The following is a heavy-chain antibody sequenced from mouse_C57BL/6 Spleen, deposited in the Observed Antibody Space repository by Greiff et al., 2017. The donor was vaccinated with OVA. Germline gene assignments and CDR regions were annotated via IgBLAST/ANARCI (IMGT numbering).Heavy chain of an antibody. J-gene: IGHJ4*01. D-gene: IGHD3-3*01. CDR3: AREGLWAMDY. CDR2: INPSSGYT. V-gene: IGHV1-4*01. CDR1: GYTFTSYT. Sequence: QVQLKESGAELARPGASVKMSCKASGYTFTSYTMHWVKQRPGQGLEWIGYINPSSGYTKYNQKFKDKATLTADKSSSTAYMQLSSLTSEDSAVYYCAREGLWAMDYWGQGTSVTVSS.